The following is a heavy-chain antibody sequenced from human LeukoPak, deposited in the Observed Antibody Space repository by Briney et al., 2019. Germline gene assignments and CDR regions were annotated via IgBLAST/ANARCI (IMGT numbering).Heavy chain of an antibody. V-gene: IGHV4-34*01. Sequence: SETLSLTCAVYGESFSAYFWNWIRQAPGKPLEYIGEINHRGSSHYNPSLKTRVTLAVDTSKNQFSLRLTSVTAADTAVYFCARGSSFDGYCSAGACDAGYYDSWGQGTPVTVSS. CDR3: ARGSSFDGYCSAGACDAGYYDS. D-gene: IGHD2-15*01. J-gene: IGHJ4*02. CDR2: INHRGSS. CDR1: GESFSAYF.